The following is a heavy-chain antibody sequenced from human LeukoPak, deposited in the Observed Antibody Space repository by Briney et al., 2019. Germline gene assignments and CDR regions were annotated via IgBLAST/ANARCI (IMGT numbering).Heavy chain of an antibody. J-gene: IGHJ3*02. CDR2: INPNSGGT. V-gene: IGHV1-2*04. CDR1: GYTFTGYY. Sequence: GASVKVSCKASGYTFTGYYMHWVRQAPGHGREGMGWINPNSGGTNYAQKLQGWVTMTRDTSISTAYMELSRLRSDETAVYYCARVGPLDAFDIWGQGTMVTVSS. CDR3: ARVGPLDAFDI.